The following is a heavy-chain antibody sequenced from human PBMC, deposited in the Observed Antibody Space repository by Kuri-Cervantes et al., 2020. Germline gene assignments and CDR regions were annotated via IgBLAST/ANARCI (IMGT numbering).Heavy chain of an antibody. CDR3: ARDFRDLITGTTYHYYYGMDV. CDR2: IWYGGSNK. Sequence: GGSLRLSCAASGFTFSSYGMHWVRQAPGKGLEWVAVIWYGGSNKYYADSVKGRFTISRDNSKTTLYLQMNSLRAEDTAVYYCARDFRDLITGTTYHYYYGMDVWGQGTTVTVSS. CDR1: GFTFSSYG. V-gene: IGHV3-33*01. D-gene: IGHD1-7*01. J-gene: IGHJ6*02.